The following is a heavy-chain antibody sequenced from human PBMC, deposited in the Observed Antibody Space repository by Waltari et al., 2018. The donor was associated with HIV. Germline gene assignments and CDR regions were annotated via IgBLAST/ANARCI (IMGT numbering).Heavy chain of an antibody. J-gene: IGHJ4*02. D-gene: IGHD3-22*01. CDR3: ARVFSGTVNYFDSRLCH. CDR1: GYTYRDYK. V-gene: IGHV1-2*02. CDR2: INPNSGGT. Sequence: QVQLVQAEAAGRKPGDSVTVPCKAPGYTYRDYKMHWPRQAPGQVLEGMGWINPNSGGTIYAEKFQGSVTMTRDTSISTAYMDLSRLRFDHTAVYYCARVFSGTVNYFDSRLCHWGQGTLVTVSS.